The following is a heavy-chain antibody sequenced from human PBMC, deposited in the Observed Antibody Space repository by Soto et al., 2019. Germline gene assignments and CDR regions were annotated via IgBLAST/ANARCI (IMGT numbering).Heavy chain of an antibody. D-gene: IGHD6-19*01. CDR3: ARDERIALAGIDY. CDR1: GYTFTSFG. V-gene: IGHV1-18*01. Sequence: QVQLVQSGPEVKKPGASLKVSCKASGYTFTSFGISWVRQAPGQGLEWMGWINANNGHTDLAHKVQDRVTLATDTSTNTAYMELGSLRSDDTAVYYCARDERIALAGIDYCGQGTLVTVSS. J-gene: IGHJ4*02. CDR2: INANNGHT.